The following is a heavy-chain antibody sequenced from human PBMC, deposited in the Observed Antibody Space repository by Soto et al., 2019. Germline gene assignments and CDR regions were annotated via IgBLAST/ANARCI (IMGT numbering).Heavy chain of an antibody. J-gene: IGHJ6*02. CDR3: AKDLEGMDV. CDR2: ISYDGSNK. CDR1: GFTFSSYG. Sequence: PVGSLRLSCAASGFTFSSYGMHWVRQAPGKGLEWVAVISYDGSNKYYADSVKGRFTISRDNSKNTLYLQMNSLRAEDTAVYYCAKDLEGMDVWGQGTTVTVSS. V-gene: IGHV3-30*18.